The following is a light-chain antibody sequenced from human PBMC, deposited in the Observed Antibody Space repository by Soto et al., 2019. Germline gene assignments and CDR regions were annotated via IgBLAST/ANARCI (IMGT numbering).Light chain of an antibody. CDR1: SSDVGSYNL. V-gene: IGLV2-23*02. Sequence: QSALTQPASVSGSPGQSITISCTGTSSDVGSYNLVSWYQQHPGKAPKLMISEVTKRPSGISARFSSSKSGNTASLTISGLQAEDESDYYCCSYAGSSTWVVGGGTKLTVL. J-gene: IGLJ3*02. CDR2: EVT. CDR3: CSYAGSSTWV.